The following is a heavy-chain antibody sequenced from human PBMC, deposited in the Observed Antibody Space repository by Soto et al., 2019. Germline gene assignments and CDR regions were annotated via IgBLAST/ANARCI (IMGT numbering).Heavy chain of an antibody. J-gene: IGHJ6*02. CDR3: GGGCSGYEYHYYGMGV. CDR2: IIPMLGIT. V-gene: IGHV1-69*02. CDR1: GGTLSRHK. Sequence: QVQLVQSGAEVKKPGSSVKVSCKASGGTLSRHKIRWVRPAPGQGPEWMGRIIPMLGITNYAQKFQGRVTGSADKSRSTGYVELRSRRSGGTSVYYCGGGCSGYEYHYYGMGVWGQGTTVTVSS. D-gene: IGHD5-12*01.